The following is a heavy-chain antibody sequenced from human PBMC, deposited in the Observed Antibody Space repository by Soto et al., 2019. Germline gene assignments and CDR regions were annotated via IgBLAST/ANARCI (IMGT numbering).Heavy chain of an antibody. CDR2: TYYRSRWYN. CDR3: AGTTSLQLYYMDV. D-gene: IGHD1-7*01. J-gene: IGHJ6*03. V-gene: IGHV6-1*01. CDR1: GDSVSSNSAA. Sequence: QVQLQQSSPGLVRPSQTLSLTCAISGDSVSSNSAAWNWIRQSPSRGLEWLGRTYYRSRWYNDYAVSVKSRITVNPDTSKNQFSLHLNSVTPEDTAVYYCAGTTSLQLYYMDVWDKGTTVTVSS.